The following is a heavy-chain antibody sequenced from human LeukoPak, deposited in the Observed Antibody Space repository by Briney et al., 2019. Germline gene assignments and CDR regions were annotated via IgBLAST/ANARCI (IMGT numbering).Heavy chain of an antibody. CDR1: GYSFTSYW. J-gene: IGHJ4*02. CDR3: ARLAPYCSGGSCYLDY. Sequence: GESLKISCKGSGYSFTSYWIGWVRQMPGKGLEGMGIIYPGDSDTRYSPSFQGQVTISADKSISTAYLQWSSLKASDTAMYYCARLAPYCSGGSCYLDYWGQGTLVTVSS. CDR2: IYPGDSDT. V-gene: IGHV5-51*01. D-gene: IGHD2-15*01.